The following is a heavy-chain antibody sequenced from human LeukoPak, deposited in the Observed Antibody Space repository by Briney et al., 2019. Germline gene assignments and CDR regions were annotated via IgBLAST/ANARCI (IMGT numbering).Heavy chain of an antibody. CDR1: GFTFSSYA. J-gene: IGHJ6*04. V-gene: IGHV3-23*01. CDR3: AKGVVPAASTYYYYYYGMDV. D-gene: IGHD2-2*01. CDR2: ISGSGGST. Sequence: GGSLRLSCAASGFTFSSYAMSWVRQAPGKGLEWVSAISGSGGSTYYADSVKGRFTISRDNSKNTLYLQMNSLRAEDTAVYYCAKGVVPAASTYYYYYYGMDVWGKGTRSPSPQ.